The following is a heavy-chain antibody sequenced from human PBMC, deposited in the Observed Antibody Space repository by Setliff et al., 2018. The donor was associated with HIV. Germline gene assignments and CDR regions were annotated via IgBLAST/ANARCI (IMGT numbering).Heavy chain of an antibody. Sequence: SETLSLTCTVSGGSISSSSYYWGWVRQPPGKGLEWIGSMYYSGSTYYTPSLKSRFTISLDTSKNQFSLRMRSVTAADTAVYYCARVFVDTAVLRVLEYYFDSWGRGTLVTV. CDR1: GGSISSSSYY. CDR3: ARVFVDTAVLRVLEYYFDS. CDR2: MYYSGST. V-gene: IGHV4-39*07. D-gene: IGHD5-18*01. J-gene: IGHJ4*02.